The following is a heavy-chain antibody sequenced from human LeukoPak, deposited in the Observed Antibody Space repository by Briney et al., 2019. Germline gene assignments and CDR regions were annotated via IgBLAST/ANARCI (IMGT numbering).Heavy chain of an antibody. CDR3: ARAIAEAGTDS. CDR1: GFTFSAYW. V-gene: IGHV3-74*01. CDR2: INSDGYSI. J-gene: IGHJ4*02. Sequence: GGSLRLSCAGTGFTFSAYWMHWVRQAPGKGPVWLARINSDGYSISYADSVKGRFAISRDNAKKTLYLQMNTLRAEDTAMYYCARAIAEAGTDSWGQGTLVTVSS. D-gene: IGHD6-19*01.